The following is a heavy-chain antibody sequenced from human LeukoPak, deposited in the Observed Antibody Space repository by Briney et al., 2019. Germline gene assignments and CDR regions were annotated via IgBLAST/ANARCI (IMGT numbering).Heavy chain of an antibody. J-gene: IGHJ4*02. CDR1: GFTFSTYS. Sequence: NPGGSLRLSCAASGFTFSTYSMNWVRQAPGKGLEWVSSISWSSGYISYADSVKGRFTISRDNAKSSLYLQMNSLRAEDTAVYYCARDLYGDYGFDYWGQGTQVTVPS. CDR2: ISWSSGYI. V-gene: IGHV3-21*01. D-gene: IGHD4-17*01. CDR3: ARDLYGDYGFDY.